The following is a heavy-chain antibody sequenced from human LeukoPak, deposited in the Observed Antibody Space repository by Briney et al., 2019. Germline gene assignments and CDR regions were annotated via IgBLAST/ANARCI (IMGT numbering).Heavy chain of an antibody. D-gene: IGHD6-19*01. CDR3: AKDFEQWLVPQKFDY. J-gene: IGHJ4*02. CDR1: GFTFSSYA. V-gene: IGHV3-23*01. CDR2: ISGSGGST. Sequence: GGSLRLSCAASGFTFSSYAMSWVRQAPGKGLEWVSAISGSGGSTYYADSVKGRFTISRDNSKNTLYLQMNSLRAEDTAVYYCAKDFEQWLVPQKFDYWGQGTLVTVSS.